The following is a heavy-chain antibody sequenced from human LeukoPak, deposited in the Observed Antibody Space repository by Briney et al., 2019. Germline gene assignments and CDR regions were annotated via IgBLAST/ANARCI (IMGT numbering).Heavy chain of an antibody. CDR2: ISAYNGNT. CDR1: GYTFTSYG. V-gene: IGHV1-18*01. Sequence: GASVKVSCKASGYTFTSYGISWVRQAPGQGLEWMGWISAYNGNTNYARKLQGRVTMTTDTSTSTAYMELRSLRSDDTAVYYCARDTIFGVVIDFDYWGQRTLVTVSS. CDR3: ARDTIFGVVIDFDY. D-gene: IGHD3-3*01. J-gene: IGHJ4*02.